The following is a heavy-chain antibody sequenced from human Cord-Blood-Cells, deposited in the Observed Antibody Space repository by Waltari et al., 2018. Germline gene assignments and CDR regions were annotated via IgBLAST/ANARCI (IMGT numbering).Heavy chain of an antibody. J-gene: IGHJ4*02. V-gene: IGHV3-9*01. CDR2: ISWNSGSR. D-gene: IGHD2-2*01. Sequence: EVQLVESGGGLVQPGRSLRLSCAASGFTFVDYAIHWVRQAPGKGLEWVSGISWNSGSRGYADSVKGRFTISRDNAKNSLYLQMNSLRAEDTALYYCAKASDIVVVPAAFDYWGQGTLVTVAS. CDR1: GFTFVDYA. CDR3: AKASDIVVVPAAFDY.